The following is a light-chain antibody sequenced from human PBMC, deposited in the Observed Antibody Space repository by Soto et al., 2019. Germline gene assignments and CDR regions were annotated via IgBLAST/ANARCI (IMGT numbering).Light chain of an antibody. CDR2: SNN. Sequence: QSVLTQPPSASGTPGQRVTISCSGSSSNIGSNTVNWYQQLPGTAPNLLIYSNNQRPSGVRDRFSGSKSGTSASLAISGLQSDDEADYYCAAWDDSLNAWVFGGGTKLTVL. J-gene: IGLJ3*02. CDR1: SSNIGSNT. V-gene: IGLV1-44*01. CDR3: AAWDDSLNAWV.